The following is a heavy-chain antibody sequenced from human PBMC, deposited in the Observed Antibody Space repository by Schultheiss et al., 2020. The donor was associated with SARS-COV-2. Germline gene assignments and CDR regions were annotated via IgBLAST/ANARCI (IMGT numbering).Heavy chain of an antibody. D-gene: IGHD6-19*01. V-gene: IGHV2-70*11. CDR3: ARMGYSSGWSDFDY. CDR2: IDWDDDK. Sequence: SGPTLVKPTQTLTLTCTFSGFSLSTSGMCVSWIRQPPGKALEWLARIDWDDDKYYSTSLKTRLTISKDTSKNQVVLTMTNMDPVDTATYYCARMGYSSGWSDFDYWGQGTVVTVSS. CDR1: GFSLSTSGMC. J-gene: IGHJ4*02.